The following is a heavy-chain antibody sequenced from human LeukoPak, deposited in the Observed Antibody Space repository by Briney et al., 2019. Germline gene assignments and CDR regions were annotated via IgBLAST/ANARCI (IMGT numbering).Heavy chain of an antibody. J-gene: IGHJ1*01. CDR2: ISYDGTYR. D-gene: IGHD3-3*01. V-gene: IGHV3-30*18. CDR1: GFTFNNFD. CDR3: AKDAGESSIFGVVIGYFQH. Sequence: GGSLRLSCAASGFTFNNFDIHWVRQPPGQGLEWVTVISYDGTYRFYTDSVKGRFTISRDNSKNTLYLQMNSLRAEDTAVYYCAKDAGESSIFGVVIGYFQHWGQGTLVTVSS.